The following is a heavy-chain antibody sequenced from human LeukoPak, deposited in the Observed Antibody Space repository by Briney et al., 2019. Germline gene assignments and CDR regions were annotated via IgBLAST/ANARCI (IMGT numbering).Heavy chain of an antibody. V-gene: IGHV4-34*01. Sequence: SETLSLTCAVYGGSFSGYYWSWIRQPPGKGLEWIGEINHSGSTNYNPSLKSRVTISVDTSKNQFSLKLSSVTAADTAVYYCARAWGIAVAGSWFDPWAREPWSPSPQ. CDR2: INHSGST. J-gene: IGHJ5*02. D-gene: IGHD6-19*01. CDR1: GGSFSGYY. CDR3: ARAWGIAVAGSWFDP.